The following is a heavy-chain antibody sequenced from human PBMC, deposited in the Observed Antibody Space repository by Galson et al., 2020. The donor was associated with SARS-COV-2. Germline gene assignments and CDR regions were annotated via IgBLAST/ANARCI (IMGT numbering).Heavy chain of an antibody. J-gene: IGHJ4*02. D-gene: IGHD5-12*01. CDR3: ARVSLGGPSHSGYGRY. V-gene: IGHV3-11*01. Sequence: NSGGSLRLSCAASGFTFSDYYMIWIRQAPGKGLDWVSYMSPIGDVVYYADSVKGRFTISRDNAKNSLFLQMNNLRAEDTATYFCARVSLGGPSHSGYGRYWGQGTLVTVSS. CDR1: GFTFSDYY. CDR2: MSPIGDVV.